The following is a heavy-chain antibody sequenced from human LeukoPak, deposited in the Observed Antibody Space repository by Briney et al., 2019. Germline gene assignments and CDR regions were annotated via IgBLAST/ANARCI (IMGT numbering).Heavy chain of an antibody. CDR2: LNPNSGGT. CDR3: ARKGCTGDCYRFDP. CDR1: GYTFTAHH. D-gene: IGHD2-21*02. Sequence: GTSVKVSCKASGYTFTAHHIHWVRHAPGQGLEWMGWLNPNSGGTNYAQKFQGRVTMTRDTSISTAYMELNSLRSDDTAVYYCARKGCTGDCYRFDPWGQGTLVTVSS. J-gene: IGHJ5*02. V-gene: IGHV1-2*02.